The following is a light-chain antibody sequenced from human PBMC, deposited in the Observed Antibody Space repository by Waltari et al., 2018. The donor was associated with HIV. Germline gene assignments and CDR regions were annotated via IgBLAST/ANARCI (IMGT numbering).Light chain of an antibody. CDR1: SLDVGRSPL. CDR3: CSYAGDAFLYV. Sequence: QSALSQPASVAGSPGQSVTVPCSGTSLDVGRSPLISWYQHHPGKGPKLLVHEIKKRPSGVSDRFSGSRSGNTAFLTISGLQPDDEASYFCCSYAGDAFLYVCGSGTTVTVL. CDR2: EIK. J-gene: IGLJ6*01. V-gene: IGLV2-23*02.